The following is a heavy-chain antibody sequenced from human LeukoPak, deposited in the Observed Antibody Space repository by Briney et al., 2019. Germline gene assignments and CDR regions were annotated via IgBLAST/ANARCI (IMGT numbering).Heavy chain of an antibody. CDR1: GFTLRSYN. V-gene: IGHV3-48*02. CDR2: LNCSGSTI. D-gene: IGHD3-10*01. CDR3: ARLEYYYVSGNYYKLFDY. Sequence: GALRLPFSAPGFTLRSYNMNLGRQASGKGVEWGLDLNCSGSTIYFADSVKGRFTISRDNAKNSLYLQMNSLRDEDTAVYYCARLEYYYVSGNYYKLFDYWGQGTLVTVCS. J-gene: IGHJ4*02.